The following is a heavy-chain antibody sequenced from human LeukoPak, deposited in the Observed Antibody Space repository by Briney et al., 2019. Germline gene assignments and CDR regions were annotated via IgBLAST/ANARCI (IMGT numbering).Heavy chain of an antibody. V-gene: IGHV4-39*07. J-gene: IGHJ4*02. CDR3: ARSVPRYYDSSGSDY. CDR1: GGSISSGSYY. D-gene: IGHD3-22*01. Sequence: SQTLSLTCTVSGGSISSGSYYWSWIRQPPGKGLEWIGEINHSGSTNYNPSLKSRVTISVDTSKNQFSLKLSSVTAADTAVYYCARSVPRYYDSSGSDYWGQGTLVTVSS. CDR2: INHSGST.